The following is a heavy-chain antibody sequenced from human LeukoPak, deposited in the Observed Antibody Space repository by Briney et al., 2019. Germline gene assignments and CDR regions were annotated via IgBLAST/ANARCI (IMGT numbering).Heavy chain of an antibody. V-gene: IGHV4-39*01. CDR2: IYYSGST. CDR3: AISLSMVRGVTPRALGDY. D-gene: IGHD3-10*01. J-gene: IGHJ4*02. CDR1: GGFISSSSYY. Sequence: SETLSLTCSVSGGFISSSSYYWGWIRQPPGKGLEWIGSIYYSGSTYYNPSLKSRVTISVDTSKNQFSLKLSSVNAADTAVYYTAISLSMVRGVTPRALGDYWGQGTLVTVSS.